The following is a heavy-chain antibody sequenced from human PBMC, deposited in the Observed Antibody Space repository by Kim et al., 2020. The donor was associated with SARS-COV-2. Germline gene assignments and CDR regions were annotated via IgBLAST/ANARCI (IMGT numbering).Heavy chain of an antibody. CDR3: ARGGSSWFRRHNWFDP. CDR2: ISAYNGNT. Sequence: ASVKVSCKASGYTFTSYGISWVRQAPGQGLEWMGWISAYNGNTNYAQKLQGRVTMTTDTSTSTAYMELRSLRSDDTAVYYCARGGSSWFRRHNWFDPWGQGTLVTVSS. D-gene: IGHD6-13*01. J-gene: IGHJ5*02. V-gene: IGHV1-18*04. CDR1: GYTFTSYG.